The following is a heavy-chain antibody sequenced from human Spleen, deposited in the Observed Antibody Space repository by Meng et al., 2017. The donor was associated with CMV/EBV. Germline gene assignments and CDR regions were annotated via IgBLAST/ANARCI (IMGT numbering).Heavy chain of an antibody. V-gene: IGHV4-39*07. J-gene: IGHJ5*02. Sequence: SETLSLTCTVSGGSISSSSYYWGWIRQPPGKGLEWIGSIYYSGSTNYNPSLKSRVTISVDTSKNQFSLKLSSVSAADTAVYYCASSYVQRDGYNSGWFDPWGQGTLVTVSS. CDR3: ASSYVQRDGYNSGWFDP. CDR1: GGSISSSSYY. D-gene: IGHD5-24*01. CDR2: IYYSGST.